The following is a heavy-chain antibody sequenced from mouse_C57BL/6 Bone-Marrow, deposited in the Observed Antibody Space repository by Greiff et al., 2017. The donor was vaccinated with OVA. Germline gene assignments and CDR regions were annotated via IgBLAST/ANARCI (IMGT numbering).Heavy chain of an antibody. J-gene: IGHJ3*01. Sequence: QVQLQQPGAELVRPGSSVKLSCKASGYTFTSYWMHWVKQRPIQGLEWIGNIDPSDSETHYNQKFKDKATLTVDKSSSTAYMQLSSLTSEDSAVYYCATAYYYGSPFAYWGQGTLVTVSA. CDR2: IDPSDSET. D-gene: IGHD1-1*01. CDR1: GYTFTSYW. CDR3: ATAYYYGSPFAY. V-gene: IGHV1-52*01.